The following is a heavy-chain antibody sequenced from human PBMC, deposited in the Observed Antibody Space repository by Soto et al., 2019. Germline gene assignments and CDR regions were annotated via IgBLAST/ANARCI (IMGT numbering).Heavy chain of an antibody. CDR3: ARSVTTVTTGYYFDY. CDR1: GGTFSSYT. J-gene: IGHJ4*02. V-gene: IGHV1-69*02. D-gene: IGHD4-17*01. Sequence: GASVKVSCKASGGTFSSYTISWVRQAPGQGLEWMGRIIPILGIANYAQKFQGRVTITADKSTSTAYMELSSLRSEDTAVYYCARSVTTVTTGYYFDYWGQGTLVTVSS. CDR2: IIPILGIA.